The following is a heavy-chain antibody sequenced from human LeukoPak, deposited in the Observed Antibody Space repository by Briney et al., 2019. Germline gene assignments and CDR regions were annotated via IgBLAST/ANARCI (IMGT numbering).Heavy chain of an antibody. V-gene: IGHV4-38-2*02. D-gene: IGHD3-9*01. Sequence: SETLSLTCTVSGYSLSSGYYWGWIRQPPGKGLEWIGSIYHSGSTYYKPTLSSRVTISVDTSKNQFSLKLSSVAAADTAVYYCARQYSDILTGYHRGELYWYFDLWGRGTLVTVSS. CDR3: ARQYSDILTGYHRGELYWYFDL. J-gene: IGHJ2*01. CDR1: GYSLSSGYY. CDR2: IYHSGST.